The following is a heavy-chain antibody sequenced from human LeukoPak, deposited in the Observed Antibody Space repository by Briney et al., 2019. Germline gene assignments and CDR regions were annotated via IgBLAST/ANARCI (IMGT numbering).Heavy chain of an antibody. D-gene: IGHD3-22*01. CDR3: ARPANNYYDRSGYYKN. J-gene: IGHJ4*02. CDR1: GGSISSSSYY. Sequence: SETLSLTCTVSGGSISSSSYYWGWIRQPPGEGLEWSGSIYYRGSTYYNPSLKRRVTISVDTSKDQFSLKLSSVTPADTAVYYCARPANNYYDRSGYYKNWGQGTLVTVSS. V-gene: IGHV4-39*01. CDR2: IYYRGST.